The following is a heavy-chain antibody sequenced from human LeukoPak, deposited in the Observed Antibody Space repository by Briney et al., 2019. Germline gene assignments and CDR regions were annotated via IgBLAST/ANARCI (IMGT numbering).Heavy chain of an antibody. J-gene: IGHJ4*02. CDR3: TRSGAFPPYYYDSSGYQRDY. Sequence: PGRSLRLSCTASGFTFGDYAMSWVRQAPGKGLEWVGFIRSKAYGGTTEYAASVKGRFTISRDDSKSIAYLQMNSLKTEDTAVYYFTRSGAFPPYYYDSSGYQRDYWGQGTLVTVSS. CDR2: IRSKAYGGTT. CDR1: GFTFGDYA. D-gene: IGHD3-22*01. V-gene: IGHV3-49*04.